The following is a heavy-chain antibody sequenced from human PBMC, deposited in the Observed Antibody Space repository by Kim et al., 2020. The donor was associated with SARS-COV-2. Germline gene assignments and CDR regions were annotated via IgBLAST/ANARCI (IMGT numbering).Heavy chain of an antibody. V-gene: IGHV4-59*08. CDR2: IYYSGST. CDR1: GGSISSYY. CDR3: ARQLKGPGWFDP. Sequence: SETLSLTCTVSGGSISSYYWSWIRQPPGKGLEWIGYIYYSGSTNYNPSLKSRVTISVDTSKNQFSLKLSSVTAADTAVYYCARQLKGPGWFDPWGQGTLVTVSS. J-gene: IGHJ5*02.